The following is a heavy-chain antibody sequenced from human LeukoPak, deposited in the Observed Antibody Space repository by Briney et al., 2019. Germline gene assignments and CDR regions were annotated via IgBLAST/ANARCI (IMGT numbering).Heavy chain of an antibody. CDR2: INPSGGST. J-gene: IGHJ4*02. CDR3: ARAGIAVAGLDY. V-gene: IGHV1-46*01. Sequence: ATVKVSCKASGYTFTSYYMHWVRQAPGQGLEWMGIINPSGGSTSYAQKFQGRVTMTRDTSTSTVYMELSSLRSEDTAVYYCARAGIAVAGLDYWGQGTLVTVSS. D-gene: IGHD6-19*01. CDR1: GYTFTSYY.